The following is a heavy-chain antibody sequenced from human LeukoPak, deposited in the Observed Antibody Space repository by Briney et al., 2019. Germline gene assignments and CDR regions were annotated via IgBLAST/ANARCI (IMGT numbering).Heavy chain of an antibody. CDR3: AREVDYYDSSGYYSDAFDI. CDR1: VGSISSYY. CDR2: IYTSGST. J-gene: IGHJ3*02. Sequence: PSETLSLTCTVSVGSISSYYWSWIRQPAGKGLEWIGRIYTSGSTNYNPSLKSRVTMSVDTSKNQFSLKLSSVTAADTAVYYCAREVDYYDSSGYYSDAFDIWGQGTMVTVSS. D-gene: IGHD3-22*01. V-gene: IGHV4-4*07.